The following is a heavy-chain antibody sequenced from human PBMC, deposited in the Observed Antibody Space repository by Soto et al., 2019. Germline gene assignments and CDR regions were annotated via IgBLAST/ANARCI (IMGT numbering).Heavy chain of an antibody. CDR1: GGSISSYH. J-gene: IGHJ4*02. CDR3: ARHSPYCGGDCYSFDY. CDR2: IYYSGST. D-gene: IGHD2-21*02. Sequence: TLSLTCTASGGSISSYHWSWIRQPPGKGLEWIGYIYYSGSTNYNPSLKSRVTISVDTSKNQFSLKLSSVTAADTAVYYCARHSPYCGGDCYSFDYWGQGTLVTVSS. V-gene: IGHV4-59*08.